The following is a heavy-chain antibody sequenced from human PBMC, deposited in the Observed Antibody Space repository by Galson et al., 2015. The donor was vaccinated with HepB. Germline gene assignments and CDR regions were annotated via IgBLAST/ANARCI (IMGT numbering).Heavy chain of an antibody. Sequence: SLRLSCAASGFTFSSYAMHWVRQAPGKGLEYVSAISSNGGSTYYANSVKGRFTISRDNSKNTLYLQMGSLRAEDMAVYYCARGAGIKSWYSSGPSRYWGQGTLVTVSS. J-gene: IGHJ4*02. CDR1: GFTFSSYA. D-gene: IGHD6-19*01. V-gene: IGHV3-64*01. CDR3: ARGAGIKSWYSSGPSRY. CDR2: ISSNGGST.